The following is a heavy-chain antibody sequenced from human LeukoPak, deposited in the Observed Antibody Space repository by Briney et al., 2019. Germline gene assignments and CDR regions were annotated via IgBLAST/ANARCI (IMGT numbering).Heavy chain of an antibody. Sequence: ASVKVSCKVSGYTLTELSMHWVRQAPGKGLEWMGGFDPEDGETIYAQKFQGRVTITADESTSTAYMELSSLRSEDTAVYYCARRYCSSTSCYTHWFDPWGQGTLVTVSS. J-gene: IGHJ5*02. CDR2: FDPEDGET. CDR3: ARRYCSSTSCYTHWFDP. V-gene: IGHV1-24*01. CDR1: GYTLTELS. D-gene: IGHD2-2*02.